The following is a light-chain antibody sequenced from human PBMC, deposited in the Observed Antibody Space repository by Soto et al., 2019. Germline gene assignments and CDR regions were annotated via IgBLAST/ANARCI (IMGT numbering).Light chain of an antibody. Sequence: HSVLTQPASVSGSPGQSITISCTGTNSDVGGYNYVSWYQQYPGKAPKLMIYEVSNRPSGCSNRFSGSKSGNTASLTISGIQAEEEDDYYCSSYTSSILVFGGGTQLTVL. J-gene: IGLJ3*02. V-gene: IGLV2-14*01. CDR1: NSDVGGYNY. CDR2: EVS. CDR3: SSYTSSILV.